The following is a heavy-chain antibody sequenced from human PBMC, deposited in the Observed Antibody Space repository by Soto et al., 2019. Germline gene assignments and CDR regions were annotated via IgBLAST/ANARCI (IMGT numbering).Heavy chain of an antibody. CDR3: ARTHCSSTSCLVYYGMDV. V-gene: IGHV4-34*01. Sequence: PSETLSLTCAVYGGSFSGYYWSWIRQPPGKGLEWIGEINHSGSTNYNPSLKSRVTISVDTSKNQFSPKLSSVTAADTAVYYCARTHCSSTSCLVYYGMDVWGQGTKVTVSS. CDR2: INHSGST. D-gene: IGHD2-2*01. CDR1: GGSFSGYY. J-gene: IGHJ6*02.